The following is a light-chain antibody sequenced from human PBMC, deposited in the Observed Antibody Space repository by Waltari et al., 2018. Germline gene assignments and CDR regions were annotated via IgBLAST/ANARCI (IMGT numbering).Light chain of an antibody. J-gene: IGLJ1*01. CDR1: SSGVGGYNY. CDR2: DVS. V-gene: IGLV2-14*03. Sequence: QSALTQPASVSGSPGQSITISCTGTSSGVGGYNYVPWYQQHPGKAPKLMIYDVSNRPSGVSNRFSGSKSGNTAPLTFSGLQAGDESDYYCSSYTSSNTYVFGTGTKVTVL. CDR3: SSYTSSNTYV.